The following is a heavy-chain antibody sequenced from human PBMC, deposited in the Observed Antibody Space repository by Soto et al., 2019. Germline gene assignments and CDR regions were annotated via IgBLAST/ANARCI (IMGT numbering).Heavy chain of an antibody. CDR3: ARGVGYYGSGSPNWFDP. CDR1: GGSISSGGYY. J-gene: IGHJ5*02. CDR2: IYYSGST. D-gene: IGHD3-10*01. Sequence: SETLSLTCTVSGGSISSGGYYWSWIRQHPGKGLEWIGYIYYSGSTYYNPSLKSRVTISVDTSKNQFSLKLSSVTAADTAVYYCARGVGYYGSGSPNWFDPWGQGTLVTVSS. V-gene: IGHV4-31*03.